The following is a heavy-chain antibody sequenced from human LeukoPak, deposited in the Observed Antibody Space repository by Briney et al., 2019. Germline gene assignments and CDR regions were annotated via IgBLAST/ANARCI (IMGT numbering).Heavy chain of an antibody. CDR3: ARADFFDY. CDR1: GFTFSSYW. D-gene: IGHD3-3*01. Sequence: GGSLRLSCAASGFTFSSYWMNWARQAPGKGLEWVASINHNGNVNYYVDSVKGRFTISRDNAKNSLYLQMSNLRAEDTAVYYCARADFFDYWGQGTLVTVSS. J-gene: IGHJ4*02. V-gene: IGHV3-7*03. CDR2: INHNGNVN.